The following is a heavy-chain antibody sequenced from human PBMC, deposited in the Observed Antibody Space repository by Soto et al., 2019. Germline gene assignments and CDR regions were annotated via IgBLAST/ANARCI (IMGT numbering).Heavy chain of an antibody. J-gene: IGHJ6*03. V-gene: IGHV3-64*01. CDR1: GFTFSNYE. D-gene: IGHD6-13*01. CDR2: ISNNGAHT. CDR3: ARGGYGSRWPNVYMDV. Sequence: EAQLVESGGGLVQPGGSLRLSCAASGFTFSNYEMHWVRQAPGKGLEYVSGISNNGAHTDYAKSVKGRFTISRDNSENTLYPQRGSRSDEDMALYYCARGGYGSRWPNVYMDVWGKGTTVTVSS.